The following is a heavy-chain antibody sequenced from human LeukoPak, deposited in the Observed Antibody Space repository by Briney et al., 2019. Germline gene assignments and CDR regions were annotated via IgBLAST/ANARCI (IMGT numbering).Heavy chain of an antibody. CDR2: ISYDGGNK. CDR1: GFTFSGYG. V-gene: IGHV3-30*18. CDR3: AKAPYYSDPL. J-gene: IGHJ4*02. D-gene: IGHD3-22*01. Sequence: RGSLRLSCAASGFTFSGYGMHWVRQAPGKGLEWVAVISYDGGNKYYADSVKGRFTISRDNSKNTLYLQMNSLRAEDTAVYYCAKAPYYSDPLWGQGTLVTVSS.